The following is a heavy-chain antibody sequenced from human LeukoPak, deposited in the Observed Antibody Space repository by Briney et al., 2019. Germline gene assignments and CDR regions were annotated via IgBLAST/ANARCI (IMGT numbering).Heavy chain of an antibody. CDR1: GGSISSYY. Sequence: SETLSLTCTVSGGSISSYYWSWIRQPPGKGLEWIGEINHSGSTNYNPSLKSRVTISVDTSKNQFSLKLSSVTAADTAVYYCARSPYYYDSSGPPAEGYFDYWGQGTLVTVSS. J-gene: IGHJ4*02. D-gene: IGHD3-22*01. CDR3: ARSPYYYDSSGPPAEGYFDY. V-gene: IGHV4-34*01. CDR2: INHSGST.